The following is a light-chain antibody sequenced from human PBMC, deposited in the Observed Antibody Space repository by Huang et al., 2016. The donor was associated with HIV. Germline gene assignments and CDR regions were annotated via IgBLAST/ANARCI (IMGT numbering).Light chain of an antibody. CDR3: QQYNSYPYT. V-gene: IGKV1-5*01. CDR2: AAS. Sequence: DIQMTQSPSTLSASVGDRFTITCRASQSSSSWLAWYQQKPGKAPKLLIYAASSLESGVASRFSGSGAGTEFTLTISSLQPDNFATYYCQQYNSYPYTFGQGTKLEIK. J-gene: IGKJ2*01. CDR1: QSSSSW.